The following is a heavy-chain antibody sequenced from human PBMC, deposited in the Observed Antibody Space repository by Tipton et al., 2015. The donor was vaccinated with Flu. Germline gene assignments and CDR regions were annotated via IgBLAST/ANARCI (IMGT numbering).Heavy chain of an antibody. Sequence: GLVKPSEILSLTCAVYGGSFSGYYWSWIRQPPGKGLEWIGEINHSGSTNYNPSLKSRVTMSVDTSKNRFSLKLSSVTAADTAVYYCARGDHDFWSGYSGLNWFDPWGQGTRVIVSS. D-gene: IGHD3-3*01. V-gene: IGHV4-34*01. CDR3: ARGDHDFWSGYSGLNWFDP. J-gene: IGHJ5*02. CDR2: INHSGST. CDR1: GGSFSGYY.